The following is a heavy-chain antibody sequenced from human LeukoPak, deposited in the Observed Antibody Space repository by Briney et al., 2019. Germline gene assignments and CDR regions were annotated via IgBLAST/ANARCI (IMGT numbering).Heavy chain of an antibody. CDR2: INPIGGRT. CDR1: GYTFTNYY. V-gene: IGHV1-46*01. Sequence: ASVKVSCKASGYTFTNYYIHWVRQAPGQGLECMGIINPIGGRTSYAQKFQGRVPMTRHMSTSTVYMELSSLRSEDTAVYYCARGGVGATTYVWFDPWGQGTLVTVSS. D-gene: IGHD1-26*01. CDR3: ARGGVGATTYVWFDP. J-gene: IGHJ5*02.